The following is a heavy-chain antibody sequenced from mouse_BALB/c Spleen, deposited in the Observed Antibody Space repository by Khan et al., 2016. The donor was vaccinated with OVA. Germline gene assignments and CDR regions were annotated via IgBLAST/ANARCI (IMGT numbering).Heavy chain of an antibody. CDR1: GYTFTSYW. J-gene: IGHJ3*01. V-gene: IGHV1-61*01. CDR3: ARREKYGYDPSWFAY. CDR2: IDPSDSET. D-gene: IGHD2-2*01. Sequence: QVQLKQPGAELVRPGASVKLSCKASGYTFTSYWMNWVKQRPGHGLEWIGRIDPSDSETHYNQMFKDKATLTVDKSSSTAYMQLSSLTSEDSAVYYCARREKYGYDPSWFAYWGQGTLVTVSA.